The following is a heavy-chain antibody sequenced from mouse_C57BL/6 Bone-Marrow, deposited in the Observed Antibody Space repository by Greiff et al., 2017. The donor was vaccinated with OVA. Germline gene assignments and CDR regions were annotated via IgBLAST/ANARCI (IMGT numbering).Heavy chain of an antibody. Sequence: EVQVVESGGGLVKPGGSLKLSCAASGFTFSSYAMSWVRQTPEKRLEWVATINSDGGSTYYPDTMERRFIISRDNTKKTLYLQMSSLRSEDTALYYCARHRAAQATSDYFDYWGQGTTLTVSS. V-gene: IGHV5-12-1*01. J-gene: IGHJ2*01. CDR2: INSDGGST. CDR1: GFTFSSYA. D-gene: IGHD3-2*02. CDR3: ARHRAAQATSDYFDY.